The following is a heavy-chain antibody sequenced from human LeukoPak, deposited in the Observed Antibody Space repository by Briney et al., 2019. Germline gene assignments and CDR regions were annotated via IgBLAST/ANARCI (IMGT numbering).Heavy chain of an antibody. CDR2: VYYTGST. J-gene: IGHJ4*02. V-gene: IGHV4-59*01. CDR3: ARGEGNILTGFLVY. Sequence: SETLSLTCTVSGGSISNYYWSWIRQPPGKGLEWIGYVYYTGSTNYNPSLKSRVTISVDTSKNQFSLKLTSVTAADTAVYYCARGEGNILTGFLVYWGQGTLVTVSS. CDR1: GGSISNYY. D-gene: IGHD3-9*01.